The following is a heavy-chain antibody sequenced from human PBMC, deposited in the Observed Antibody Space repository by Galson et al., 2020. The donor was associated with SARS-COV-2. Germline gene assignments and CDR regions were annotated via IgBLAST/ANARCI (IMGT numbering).Heavy chain of an antibody. V-gene: IGHV3-23*01. D-gene: IGHD3-9*01. J-gene: IGHJ1*01. CDR1: GFTFSNCR. CDR2: IRGSGDTT. CDR3: AKEVPMTGRTDEYFQH. Sequence: GGSLRLSCAASGFTFSNCRISWVRQAPGQGLEWVSAIRGSGDTTSYADSVKGRFTIYRDTSRNTLYLQMNSLRAEDTAMYYCAKEVPMTGRTDEYFQHWGQGTLVTVSS.